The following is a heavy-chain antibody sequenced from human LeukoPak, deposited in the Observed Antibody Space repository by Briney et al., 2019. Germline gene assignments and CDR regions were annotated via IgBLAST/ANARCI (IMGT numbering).Heavy chain of an antibody. CDR3: ARANLLYCSSSTCLFDY. D-gene: IGHD2-2*01. Sequence: PLASVKVSCKASGYTFTDYYMHWVRQAPGQGFEWMGWINPNDGDTNYARKFQGRVTMTRDTSISTAHMEVSRLRSDDTAVYYCARANLLYCSSSTCLFDYWGQGTLVTVSS. V-gene: IGHV1-2*02. J-gene: IGHJ4*02. CDR2: INPNDGDT. CDR1: GYTFTDYY.